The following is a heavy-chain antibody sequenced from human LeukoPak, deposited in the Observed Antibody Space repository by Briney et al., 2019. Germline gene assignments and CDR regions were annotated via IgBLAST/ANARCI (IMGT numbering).Heavy chain of an antibody. D-gene: IGHD3-22*01. J-gene: IGHJ2*01. CDR1: GGSFSGYY. Sequence: KASETLSLTCAVYGGSFSGYYWSWIRQPPGKGLEWIGEINHSGSTNYNPSLKSRVTISVDTSKNQFSLKLSSVTAVDTAVYYCARKYWRPIVVVIRTPGYFDLWGRGTLVTVSS. V-gene: IGHV4-34*01. CDR3: ARKYWRPIVVVIRTPGYFDL. CDR2: INHSGST.